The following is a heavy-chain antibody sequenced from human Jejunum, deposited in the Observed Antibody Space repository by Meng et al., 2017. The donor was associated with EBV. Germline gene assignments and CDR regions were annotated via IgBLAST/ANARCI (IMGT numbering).Heavy chain of an antibody. CDR1: GDSISSSNW. J-gene: IGHJ4*02. V-gene: IGHV4-4*02. CDR3: ARYGSGYFPALWY. Sequence: VPLQASGPGLVKPSGTRPITCAGSGDSISSSNWWSWVRQPPGKGLEWIGEIYHSGSTNYNPSLKSRVTISVDKSKNQFSLKLSSVTAADTAVYYCARYGSGYFPALWYWGQGTLVTVSS. D-gene: IGHD3-3*01. CDR2: IYHSGST.